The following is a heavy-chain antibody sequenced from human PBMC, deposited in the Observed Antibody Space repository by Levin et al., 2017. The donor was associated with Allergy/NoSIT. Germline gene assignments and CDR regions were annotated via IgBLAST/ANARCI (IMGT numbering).Heavy chain of an antibody. V-gene: IGHV3-11*01. Sequence: GGSLRLSCAASGFTLSDYYMSWIRQAPGKGLEWVSYSSSSGSTIYYADSVKGRFTISRDNAKNSLYLQMNSLRAEDTAVYYCARDSPDYVWGAYRPEGYYFDCWGQGTLVTVSS. D-gene: IGHD3-16*02. CDR2: SSSSGSTI. J-gene: IGHJ4*02. CDR3: ARDSPDYVWGAYRPEGYYFDC. CDR1: GFTLSDYY.